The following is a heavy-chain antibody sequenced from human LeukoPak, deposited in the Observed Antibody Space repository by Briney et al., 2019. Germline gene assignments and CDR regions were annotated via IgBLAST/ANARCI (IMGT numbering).Heavy chain of an antibody. Sequence: ASVKVPCKASGYTFTGYYIHWVRQAPGQGLEWMGWINPNSGGTNYAQKFRGRVTLTRDTSISTAYMELSRLRSDDTAVYYCARDQSSTWPYDAFDIWGQGTMVTVSS. V-gene: IGHV1-2*02. D-gene: IGHD6-13*01. CDR3: ARDQSSTWPYDAFDI. CDR1: GYTFTGYY. CDR2: INPNSGGT. J-gene: IGHJ3*02.